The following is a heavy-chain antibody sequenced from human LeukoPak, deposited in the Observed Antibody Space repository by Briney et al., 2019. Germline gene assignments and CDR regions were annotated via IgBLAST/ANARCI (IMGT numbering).Heavy chain of an antibody. V-gene: IGHV4-39*01. CDR3: ASPPIGPPGYCSGGSCYPHYFDY. Sequence: WVRQPPGKGLEWIGSIYYSGSTYYNPSLKSRVTISVDTSKNQFSLKLSSVTAADTAVYYCASPPIGPPGYCSGGSCYPHYFDYWGQGTLVTVSS. D-gene: IGHD2-15*01. CDR2: IYYSGST. J-gene: IGHJ4*02.